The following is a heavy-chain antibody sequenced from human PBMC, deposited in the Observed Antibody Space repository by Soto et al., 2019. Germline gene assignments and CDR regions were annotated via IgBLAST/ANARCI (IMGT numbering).Heavy chain of an antibody. V-gene: IGHV4-59*08. D-gene: IGHD6-6*01. Sequence: SETLSLTCTVSGGSISSYYWSWIRQPPGKGLEWIGYIYYSGSTNYNPSLKSRVTISVDTSKNQFSLKLSSVTAADTAVYYCARAYGSSFFLWIDYWGQGTLVTVSS. CDR3: ARAYGSSFFLWIDY. CDR2: IYYSGST. CDR1: GGSISSYY. J-gene: IGHJ4*02.